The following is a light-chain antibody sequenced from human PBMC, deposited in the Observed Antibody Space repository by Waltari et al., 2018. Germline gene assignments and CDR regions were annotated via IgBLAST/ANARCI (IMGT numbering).Light chain of an antibody. CDR1: TIESKK. CDR2: YDN. J-gene: IGLJ1*01. Sequence: SYVLTPPPSVSVAPGETARITCGGNTIESKKVHWYRQRPGQAPVVVISYDNDRAAGIPERFSGSNSGNTATLTISRVEAGDEADYQVWDANTDPGVFGTGTEVTVL. V-gene: IGLV3-21*01. CDR3: QVWDANTDPGV.